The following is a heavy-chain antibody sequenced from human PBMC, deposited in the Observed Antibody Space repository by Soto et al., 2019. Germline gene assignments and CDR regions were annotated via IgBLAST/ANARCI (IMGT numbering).Heavy chain of an antibody. V-gene: IGHV4-31*03. CDR2: IYYSGST. Sequence: SETLSLTCTVSGGSISSGGYYWSWIRQHPGKGLEWIGYIYYSGSTYYNPSLKSRLTISLDTSKNHFSLNLTSVTAADTAVYYCARFCSSGNYGPGPFDYWGQGALVTLSS. J-gene: IGHJ4*02. CDR3: ARFCSSGNYGPGPFDY. CDR1: GGSISSGGYY. D-gene: IGHD3-10*01.